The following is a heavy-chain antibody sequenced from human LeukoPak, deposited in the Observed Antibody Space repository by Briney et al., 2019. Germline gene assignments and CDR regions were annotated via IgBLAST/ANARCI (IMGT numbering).Heavy chain of an antibody. V-gene: IGHV4-61*02. CDR3: ARTAAEGYYYYYMDV. D-gene: IGHD6-25*01. Sequence: SQTLSLTCTVSGGSISSGSYYWSWIRQPAGKGLEWIGRIYTSGSTNYNPSLKSRVTISVDTSKNQFSLKLSSVTAADTAVYYCARTAAEGYYYYYMDVWGKGTTVTVSS. CDR1: GGSISSGSYY. CDR2: IYTSGST. J-gene: IGHJ6*03.